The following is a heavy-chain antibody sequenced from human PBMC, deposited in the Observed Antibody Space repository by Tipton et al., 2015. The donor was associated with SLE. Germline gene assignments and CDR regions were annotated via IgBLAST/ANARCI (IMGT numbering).Heavy chain of an antibody. J-gene: IGHJ6*02. Sequence: LRLSCAASGFTFSSYAMSWVRQAPGKGLEWVSAISGSGGSTYYADSVKGRFTISRDNSKNTLYLQMNSLRAEDTAVYYCARGLSSGLTYYYYYGMDVWGQGTTVTVPS. V-gene: IGHV3-23*01. CDR1: GFTFSSYA. CDR2: ISGSGGST. CDR3: ARGLSSGLTYYYYYGMDV. D-gene: IGHD6-19*01.